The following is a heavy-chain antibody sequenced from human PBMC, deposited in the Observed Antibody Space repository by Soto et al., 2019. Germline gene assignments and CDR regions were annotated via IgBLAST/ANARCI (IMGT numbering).Heavy chain of an antibody. CDR2: ISSNGGST. J-gene: IGHJ5*02. D-gene: IGHD6-19*01. CDR1: GFTFSSYA. CDR3: VKGSSGAPLVWFDP. V-gene: IGHV3-64D*08. Sequence: GGSLRLSCSASGFTFSSYAMHWVRQAPGKGLEYVSAISSNGGSTYYADSVKGRFTISRDNSKNTLYLQMSSLRAEDTAVYYCVKGSSGAPLVWFDPWGQGTLVTVSS.